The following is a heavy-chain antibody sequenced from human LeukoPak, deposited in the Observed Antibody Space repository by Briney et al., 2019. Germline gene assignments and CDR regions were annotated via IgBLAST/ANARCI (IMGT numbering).Heavy chain of an antibody. CDR2: IKSKTDGGTT. CDR3: TTQRRYDILTGYYNKGY. CDR1: GFTFSNAW. D-gene: IGHD3-9*01. V-gene: IGHV3-15*01. Sequence: GGSLRLSCAASGFTFSNAWMSWVRQAPGKGLEWVGRIKSKTDGGTTDYAAPAKGRFTILRDDSKNTLYLQMNSLKTEDTAVYYCTTQRRYDILTGYYNKGYWGQGTLVTVSS. J-gene: IGHJ4*02.